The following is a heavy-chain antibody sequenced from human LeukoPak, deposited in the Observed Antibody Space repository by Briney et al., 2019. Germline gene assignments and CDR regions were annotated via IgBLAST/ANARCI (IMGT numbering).Heavy chain of an antibody. J-gene: IGHJ4*02. CDR3: AAALRYFDRLSSFDY. V-gene: IGHV3-23*01. Sequence: AGGSLRLSCAASGFTFSSYGMSWVRQAPGKGLEWVSAISGSGGSTYYADSVKGRFTISRDNSKNTLYLQMNSLRVEDTAVYYCAAALRYFDRLSSFDYWGQGTLVTVSS. CDR2: ISGSGGST. D-gene: IGHD3-9*01. CDR1: GFTFSSYG.